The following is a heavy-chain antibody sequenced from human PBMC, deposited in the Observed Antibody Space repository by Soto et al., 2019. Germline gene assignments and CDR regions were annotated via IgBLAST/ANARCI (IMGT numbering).Heavy chain of an antibody. J-gene: IGHJ4*02. V-gene: IGHV2-5*02. Sequence: QITLKESGPTLVRPTQTLTLTCTFSGFSLSTSAVGVNWIRQPPGKPLEWLALIYWDDTKDYSSALRNRLTITKKTSKYQVVLTMTNMYPVDKATDYGAHSSGWLSDQWGEGTLVTVSS. CDR2: IYWDDTK. D-gene: IGHD6-19*01. CDR3: AHSSGWLSDQ. CDR1: GFSLSTSAVG.